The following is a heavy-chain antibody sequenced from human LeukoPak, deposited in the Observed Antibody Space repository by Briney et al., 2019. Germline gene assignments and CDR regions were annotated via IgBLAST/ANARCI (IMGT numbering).Heavy chain of an antibody. V-gene: IGHV4-59*01. Sequence: SETLSLTCTASGGSISSYYWSWIRQPPGKGLEWIGYIYYSGSTNYNPSLKSRVTISVDTSKNQFSLKLSSVTAADTAVYYCAREYYYDSSGGVVAFDIWGQGTMVTVSS. J-gene: IGHJ3*02. CDR3: AREYYYDSSGGVVAFDI. CDR1: GGSISSYY. CDR2: IYYSGST. D-gene: IGHD3-22*01.